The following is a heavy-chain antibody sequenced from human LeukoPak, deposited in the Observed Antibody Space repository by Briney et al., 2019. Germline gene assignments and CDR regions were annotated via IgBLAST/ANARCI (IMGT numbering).Heavy chain of an antibody. D-gene: IGHD3-9*01. CDR1: GFTFSSYS. CDR3: VRDAKQYYDILTGYYNDAFDI. Sequence: GGSLRLSCAASGFTFSSYSMNWVRQAPGKGLEWVSSISSGSSYIYYADSVKGRSTVSRDNAKHSLYLQMNSLRAEDTAVYYCVRDAKQYYDILTGYYNDAFDIWGQGTMVTVSS. CDR2: ISSGSSYI. J-gene: IGHJ3*02. V-gene: IGHV3-21*01.